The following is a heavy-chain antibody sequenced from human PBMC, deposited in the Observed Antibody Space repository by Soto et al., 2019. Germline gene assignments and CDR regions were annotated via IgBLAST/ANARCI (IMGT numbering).Heavy chain of an antibody. CDR1: GGTFNRYA. Sequence: QVQLVQSGAEVKKPGSSVKVSCKASGGTFNRYAISWVRQAPGQGLEWMGGIIPIFGIGNDAQRFQGRVTITAYESTGTAYMELRSLRSEDTGVYYCARSAITLFGVVSIPPHYCSEMDVWGQGTTVTVSS. J-gene: IGHJ6*02. CDR2: IIPIFGIG. V-gene: IGHV1-69*01. D-gene: IGHD3-3*01. CDR3: ARSAITLFGVVSIPPHYCSEMDV.